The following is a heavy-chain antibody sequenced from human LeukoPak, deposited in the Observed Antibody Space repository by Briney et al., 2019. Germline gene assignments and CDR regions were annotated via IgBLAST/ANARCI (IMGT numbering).Heavy chain of an antibody. V-gene: IGHV4-38-2*02. J-gene: IGHJ6*03. Sequence: PSETLSLTCTVSGSSFGSAYYWGWIRQPPGQGLEWIGIIYHSGSTYYNPSLKSRVTIALDTSKNQFSLKLTSVTAADTAVYYCAREPRGNCSSTSCPFYYYMDVWGKGTTVTVSS. CDR3: AREPRGNCSSTSCPFYYYMDV. CDR1: GSSFGSAYY. CDR2: IYHSGST. D-gene: IGHD2-2*01.